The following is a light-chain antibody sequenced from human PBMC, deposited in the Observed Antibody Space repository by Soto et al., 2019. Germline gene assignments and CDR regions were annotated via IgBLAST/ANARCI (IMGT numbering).Light chain of an antibody. CDR3: CSYAGSYTV. V-gene: IGLV2-11*01. CDR2: DVT. J-gene: IGLJ3*02. CDR1: NSDVSGYNY. Sequence: QSALTQPRSVSGSPGQSVTISCTGTNSDVSGYNYVSWYQQHPGKAPKLMIYDVTKRPSGVPDRFFGSKSGNTASLTISGLQAEDDADYYCCSYAGSYTVFGGGTKVTVL.